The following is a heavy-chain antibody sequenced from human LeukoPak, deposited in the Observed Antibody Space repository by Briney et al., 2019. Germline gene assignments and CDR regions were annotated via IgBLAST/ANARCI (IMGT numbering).Heavy chain of an antibody. CDR3: ARDGFFGSGIVGAFDI. V-gene: IGHV1-18*01. J-gene: IGHJ3*02. Sequence: ASVKVSCKASGYTFSSYGISWVRQAPGQRLEWMGWISAYNGNTNYAQKFQGRVTMTTDTSTSTAYMELRSLRSDDTAVYYCARDGFFGSGIVGAFDIWGQGTMVTVSS. CDR2: ISAYNGNT. D-gene: IGHD3-10*01. CDR1: GYTFSSYG.